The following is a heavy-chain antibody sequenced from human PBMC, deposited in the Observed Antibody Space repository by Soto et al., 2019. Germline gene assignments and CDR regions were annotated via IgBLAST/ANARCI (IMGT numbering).Heavy chain of an antibody. Sequence: QVQLVQSGAEVKKPGASVKVSCKASGYTFTSYGISWVRQAPGQGLEWMGWISAYNGNTNYAQKLQGRVTMTTDTATSKGYMELRSLRSADTAVYYCARVGDYASNVMVYWGQGTLVTVSS. CDR3: ARVGDYASNVMVY. D-gene: IGHD4-17*01. CDR1: GYTFTSYG. V-gene: IGHV1-18*01. CDR2: ISAYNGNT. J-gene: IGHJ4*02.